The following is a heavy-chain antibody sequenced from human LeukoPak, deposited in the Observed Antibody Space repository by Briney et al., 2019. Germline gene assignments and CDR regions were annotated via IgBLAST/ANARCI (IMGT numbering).Heavy chain of an antibody. CDR1: GYTFTGYY. CDR3: ARRRMSPYYYYGMDV. J-gene: IGHJ6*02. Sequence: ASVKASCKASGYTFTGYYMHWVRQAPGQGLEWMGWINPNSGGTNYAQKFQGRVTMTRDTSISTAYMELSRLRSDDTAVYYCARRRMSPYYYYGMDVWGQGTTVTVSS. V-gene: IGHV1-2*02. CDR2: INPNSGGT.